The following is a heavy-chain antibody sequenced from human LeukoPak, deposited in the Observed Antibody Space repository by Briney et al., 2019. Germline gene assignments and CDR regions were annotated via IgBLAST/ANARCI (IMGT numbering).Heavy chain of an antibody. CDR1: GGSLSRYY. CDR3: ARGEGITRPGAYYYYCMDV. V-gene: IGHV4-59*08. CDR2: IYYSGRT. J-gene: IGHJ6*03. Sequence: SVTLSLTCTVSGGSLSRYYGSWMRQPRGKGVEWVGYIYYSGRTIYNPSLKRRVTISVDTSQPHFPRKLSYVPAADTAVYYCARGEGITRPGAYYYYCMDVWGKGTTVTVS. D-gene: IGHD1-20*01.